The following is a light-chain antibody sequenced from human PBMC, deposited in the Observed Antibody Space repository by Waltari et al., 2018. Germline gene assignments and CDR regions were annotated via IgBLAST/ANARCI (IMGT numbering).Light chain of an antibody. CDR3: QQYYTSPPYT. CDR2: WAS. Sequence: DIVMTQSPDSLAVSLGERATINCKSRQRVLYSSNNKNYLAWYQQKPGQPPKLLFYWASTRESGVPDRFSGSGSGTDFTLTISSLQAEDVAVYYCQQYYTSPPYTFGQGTKLEIK. V-gene: IGKV4-1*01. J-gene: IGKJ2*01. CDR1: QRVLYSSNNKNY.